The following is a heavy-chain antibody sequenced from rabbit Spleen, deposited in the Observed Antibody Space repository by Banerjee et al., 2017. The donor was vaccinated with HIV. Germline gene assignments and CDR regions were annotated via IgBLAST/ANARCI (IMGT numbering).Heavy chain of an antibody. Sequence: QEQLVESGGDLVKPGASLTLTCIASGVSFSGSSYMCWVRQAPGKGLEWIACIHIGSSTFAYFASWAKGRFTISKTSSTTVTLQMTSLTAADTATYFCARDLDGVIGWNFGWWGQGTLVTVS. CDR1: GVSFSGSSY. CDR2: IHIGSSTFA. D-gene: IGHD4-1*01. J-gene: IGHJ3*01. V-gene: IGHV1S45*01. CDR3: ARDLDGVIGWNFGW.